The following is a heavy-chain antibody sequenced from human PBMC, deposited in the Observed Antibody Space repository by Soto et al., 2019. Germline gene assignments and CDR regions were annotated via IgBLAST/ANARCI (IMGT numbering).Heavy chain of an antibody. D-gene: IGHD3-3*01. Sequence: SETLSLTCTVSGGSISSYYWSWIRQPPGKGLEWIGYIYYSGSTNYNPSLKSRVTISVDTSKNQFSLKLSSVTAADTAVYYCARTYYDFWSGSQSTLYYYYCYMDVWGKGTTVTVSS. CDR1: GGSISSYY. V-gene: IGHV4-59*01. CDR2: IYYSGST. J-gene: IGHJ6*03. CDR3: ARTYYDFWSGSQSTLYYYYCYMDV.